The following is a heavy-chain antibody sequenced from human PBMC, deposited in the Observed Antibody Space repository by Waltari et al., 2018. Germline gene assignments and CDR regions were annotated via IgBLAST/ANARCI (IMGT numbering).Heavy chain of an antibody. V-gene: IGHV3-74*01. CDR1: GQSIRPDW. Sequence: EVQLVESGGGLVQSGGSRRHSCVGSGQSIRPDWMHWVRQAPGKGLEWVSRINSVATTPDYAESVRGRFTISRDNDLNTVFLHVTSLRADDMGVYYCAREAALTNDFDIWGRGTNVTVSS. CDR2: INSVATTP. J-gene: IGHJ3*02. D-gene: IGHD6-25*01. CDR3: AREAALTNDFDI.